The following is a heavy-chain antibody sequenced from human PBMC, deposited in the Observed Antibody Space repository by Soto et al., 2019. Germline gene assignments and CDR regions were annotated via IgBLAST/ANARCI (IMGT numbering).Heavy chain of an antibody. V-gene: IGHV4-39*01. Sequence: SETLSLTCTVSGDSITSSSYYWGWIRQPPGKGLEWIATIHSSGSTSYNPSLKSRVTISVDTSKKQFSLKLNSVTATDTAVYYCAETAAPGSGWFGPWGQGTLVTVSS. CDR1: GDSITSSSYY. D-gene: IGHD6-13*01. J-gene: IGHJ5*02. CDR2: IHSSGST. CDR3: AETAAPGSGWFGP.